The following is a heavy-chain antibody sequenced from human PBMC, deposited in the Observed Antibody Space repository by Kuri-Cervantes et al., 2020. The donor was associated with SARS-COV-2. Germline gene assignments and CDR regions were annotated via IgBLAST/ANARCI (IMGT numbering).Heavy chain of an antibody. J-gene: IGHJ4*02. CDR1: GFTFSSYS. D-gene: IGHD3-3*01. V-gene: IGHV3-21*01. CDR2: ISSSSSYI. Sequence: GGSLRLSCAASGFTFSSYSMNWVRQAPGKGLEWVSSISSSSSYIYYADSVKGRFTISRDNAKNSLYLQMNSLRAEDTAVYYCARAGDDFWSGYYLVYFDYWGQGTLVTVSS. CDR3: ARAGDDFWSGYYLVYFDY.